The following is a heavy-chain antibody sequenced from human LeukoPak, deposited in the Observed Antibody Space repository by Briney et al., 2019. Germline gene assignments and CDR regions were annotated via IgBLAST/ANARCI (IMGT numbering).Heavy chain of an antibody. V-gene: IGHV3-21*01. Sequence: GGSLRLSCAASGFTFSSYSMNWVRQAPGKGLEWVSSISSSSSCIYYADSVKGRFTISRDNAKNSLYLRMNSLRAEDTAVYYCARPMYSSSWGRYYYYMDVWGKGTTVTVSS. CDR2: ISSSSSCI. CDR3: ARPMYSSSWGRYYYYMDV. J-gene: IGHJ6*03. D-gene: IGHD6-13*01. CDR1: GFTFSSYS.